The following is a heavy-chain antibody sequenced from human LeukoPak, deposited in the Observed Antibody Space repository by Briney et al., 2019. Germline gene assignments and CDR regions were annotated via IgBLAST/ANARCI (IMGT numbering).Heavy chain of an antibody. D-gene: IGHD2-2*02. J-gene: IGHJ4*02. V-gene: IGHV4-4*02. CDR1: GGSISSSNW. CDR2: ISHSGST. CDR3: ARRHCSSTSCYRGNFDY. Sequence: SGTLSLTCAVSGGSISSSNWWSWVRQPPGKGLECIGEISHSGSTNYNPSLKSRVTISVDKSKNQFSLKLSSVTAADTAVYYCARRHCSSTSCYRGNFDYWGQGTLVTVSS.